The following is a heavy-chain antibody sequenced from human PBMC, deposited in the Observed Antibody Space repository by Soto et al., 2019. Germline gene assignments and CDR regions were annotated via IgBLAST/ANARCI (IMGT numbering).Heavy chain of an antibody. V-gene: IGHV3-33*01. CDR1: GFTFSSYG. J-gene: IGHJ4*02. Sequence: PGGSLRLSCAASGFTFSSYGMHWVRQAPGKGLEWVAVIWYDGSNKYYADSVKGRFTISRDNSKNTLYLQMNSLRAEDTAVYYSARDPGATYYYDSSGYETDYWGQGTLVTVSS. CDR3: ARDPGATYYYDSSGYETDY. CDR2: IWYDGSNK. D-gene: IGHD3-22*01.